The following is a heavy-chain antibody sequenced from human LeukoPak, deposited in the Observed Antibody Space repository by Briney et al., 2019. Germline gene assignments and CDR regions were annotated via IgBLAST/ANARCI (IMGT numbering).Heavy chain of an antibody. CDR1: GFTFSSYD. Sequence: GGSLRLSCAASGFTFSSYDMHWVRQATGKGLEWVSAIGTAGDTYYPGSVKGRFTISRENAKNSLYLQMNSLRAGDTAVYYCARRSGSPGYVDYWGQGTLVTVSS. CDR2: IGTAGDT. D-gene: IGHD1-26*01. CDR3: ARRSGSPGYVDY. V-gene: IGHV3-13*01. J-gene: IGHJ4*02.